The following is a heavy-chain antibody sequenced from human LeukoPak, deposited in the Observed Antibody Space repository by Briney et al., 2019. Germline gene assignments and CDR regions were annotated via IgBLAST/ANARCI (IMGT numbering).Heavy chain of an antibody. D-gene: IGHD6-13*01. CDR2: INPNSGGT. Sequence: GASVKVSCKASGYTFTGYYMHWVRQAPGQGLEWMGWINPNSGGTNYAQKFQGRVTMTRDTSISTAYMELSRLRSDDTAVYYCARSYGGGIAAAGYYYYMDVWGKGTTVTISS. J-gene: IGHJ6*03. V-gene: IGHV1-2*02. CDR3: ARSYGGGIAAAGYYYYMDV. CDR1: GYTFTGYY.